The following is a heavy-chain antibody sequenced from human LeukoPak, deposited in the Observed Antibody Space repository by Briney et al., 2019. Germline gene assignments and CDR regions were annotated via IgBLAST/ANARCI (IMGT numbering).Heavy chain of an antibody. D-gene: IGHD5-12*01. CDR1: GGTFSSYA. Sequence: GASVKVSCKASGGTFSSYAISWVRQAPGQGLEWMGGIIPIFGTANYAQKFQGRVTITADKSTSTAYMELSSLRSEDTAVYYCARGEADSGYDFYYYYYMDVWGKGTTVTVSS. V-gene: IGHV1-69*06. CDR3: ARGEADSGYDFYYYYYMDV. CDR2: IIPIFGTA. J-gene: IGHJ6*03.